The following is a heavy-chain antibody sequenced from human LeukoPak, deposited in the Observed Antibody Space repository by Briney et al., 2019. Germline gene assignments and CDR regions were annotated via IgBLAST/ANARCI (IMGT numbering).Heavy chain of an antibody. CDR3: AKGWATVPNDY. V-gene: IGHV3-23*01. D-gene: IGHD4-17*01. J-gene: IGHJ4*02. CDR1: GITFNTYA. CDR2: ISGGGNTT. Sequence: GGSLRLSCEVSGITFNTYAMSWFRQAPGRGLNWVSGISGGGNTTYYTDSVKGRFAIYRDNSRNTLYLQMNSLRAEDTAVYFCAKGWATVPNDYWGQGTLVTVSS.